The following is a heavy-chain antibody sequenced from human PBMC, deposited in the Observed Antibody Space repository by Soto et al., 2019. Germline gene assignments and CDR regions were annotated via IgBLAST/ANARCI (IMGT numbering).Heavy chain of an antibody. J-gene: IGHJ6*02. Sequence: EVQLVESGGGLVKPGGSLRLSCAVSGLTFKNAWMTWVRRAPGKGLEWIGRIKNKPDGGTTDYAAPVKGRFIISRDDSKNMLYLQMHSLKTEDTAVYYCATVGYCGGDWCYASYYGMDVWGHGTTVTVSS. V-gene: IGHV3-15*01. CDR2: IKNKPDGGTT. CDR3: ATVGYCGGDWCYASYYGMDV. CDR1: GLTFKNAW. D-gene: IGHD2-21*02.